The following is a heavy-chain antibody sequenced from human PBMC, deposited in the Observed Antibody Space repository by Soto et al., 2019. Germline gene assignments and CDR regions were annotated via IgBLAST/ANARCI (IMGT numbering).Heavy chain of an antibody. D-gene: IGHD2-15*01. Sequence: GGSLRLSCAASGFTFSSYSRNWVRKAPGKGLEWVANIKQDGSEKYYVDSVKGRFTISRDNAKNSLYLQMNSLRAEDTAVYYCARHGIIVVVVAASMDVWGQGTTVTVSS. CDR1: GFTFSSYS. V-gene: IGHV3-7*03. J-gene: IGHJ6*02. CDR2: IKQDGSEK. CDR3: ARHGIIVVVVAASMDV.